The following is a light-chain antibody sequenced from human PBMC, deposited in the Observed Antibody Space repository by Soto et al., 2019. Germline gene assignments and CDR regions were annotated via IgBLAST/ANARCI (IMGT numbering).Light chain of an antibody. CDR3: QSYDSSLSVFV. CDR1: SSNIGAGYD. V-gene: IGLV1-40*01. J-gene: IGLJ1*01. CDR2: GST. Sequence: QSALTQPPSVSGAPGQRVTISCTGSSSNIGAGYDVHWYQQLPGTAPKLLIYGSTNRPSGVPDRFSGSKSGTSASLAITGLQAEDEADYYCQSYDSSLSVFVFATGTKLTVL.